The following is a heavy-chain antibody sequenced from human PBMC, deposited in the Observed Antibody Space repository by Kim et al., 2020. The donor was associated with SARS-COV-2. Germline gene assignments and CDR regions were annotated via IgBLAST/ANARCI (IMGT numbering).Heavy chain of an antibody. CDR2: ISGSGGST. CDR3: AKVGNQGGLTTVTRTTPRH. J-gene: IGHJ4*02. Sequence: GGSLRLSCAASGFTFSSYAMSWVRQAPGKGLEWVSAISGSGGSTYYADSVKGRFTISRDNSKNTLYLQMNSLRAEDTAVYYCAKVGNQGGLTTVTRTTPRHWGQGTLVTVSS. V-gene: IGHV3-23*01. CDR1: GFTFSSYA. D-gene: IGHD4-17*01.